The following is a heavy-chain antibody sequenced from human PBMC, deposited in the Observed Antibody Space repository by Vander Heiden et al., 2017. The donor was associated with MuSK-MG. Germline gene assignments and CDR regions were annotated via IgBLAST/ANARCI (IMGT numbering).Heavy chain of an antibody. Sequence: EVQLLESGGGLVQPGWSLRLSCAASGFTFSSYAMGGVRQAPGEGLEWVSAISGSGGSTYYADSGKGRFTSSRDKSKNTLYLQMNSLRAEDTAVYYCASTPGQWLPGGYVDLWGRGTLVTVSS. CDR1: GFTFSSYA. V-gene: IGHV3-23*01. J-gene: IGHJ2*01. CDR2: ISGSGGST. CDR3: ASTPGQWLPGGYVDL. D-gene: IGHD3-22*01.